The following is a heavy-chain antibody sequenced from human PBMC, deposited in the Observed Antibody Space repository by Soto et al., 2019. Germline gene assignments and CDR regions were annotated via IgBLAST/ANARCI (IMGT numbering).Heavy chain of an antibody. V-gene: IGHV3-21*01. CDR3: VRYRNYYDFWSDYIDY. D-gene: IGHD3-3*01. Sequence: GGSLRLSCAASGFTFSSYSMNWVRQAPGKGLEWVSSISISSSYIYYADSVKGRFTISRDNAKNSLYLQMNSLRAEDTAVYYCVRYRNYYDFWSDYIDYWGQGTLVTVSS. J-gene: IGHJ4*02. CDR1: GFTFSSYS. CDR2: ISISSSYI.